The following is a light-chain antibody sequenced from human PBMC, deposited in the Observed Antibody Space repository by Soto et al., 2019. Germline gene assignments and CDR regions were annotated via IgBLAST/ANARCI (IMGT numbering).Light chain of an antibody. CDR2: DVS. CDR1: SSDVGGYNY. Sequence: QSVLTQPASVSGSPGQSITISCTGTSSDVGGYNYVSWYQQHPGKAPKLTIYDVSNRPLGVSNRFSGSKSGNTASLTISGLQAEDEADYYCSSYTSSSTVLFGGGTKLTVL. J-gene: IGLJ2*01. CDR3: SSYTSSSTVL. V-gene: IGLV2-14*01.